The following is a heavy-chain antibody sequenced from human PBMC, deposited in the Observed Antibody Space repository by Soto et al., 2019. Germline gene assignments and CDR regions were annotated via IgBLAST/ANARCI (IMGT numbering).Heavy chain of an antibody. D-gene: IGHD3-22*01. J-gene: IGHJ5*02. CDR3: ARDFFSRHYYDSSGYRSNWFDP. CDR2: IYYSGST. V-gene: IGHV4-31*03. Sequence: PSETLSLTCTVSGGSISSGGYYWSWIRQHPGKGLEWIGYIYYSGSTYYNPSLKSRVTISVDTSKNQFSLKLSSVTAADTAVYYCARDFFSRHYYDSSGYRSNWFDPWGQGTLVTVSS. CDR1: GGSISSGGYY.